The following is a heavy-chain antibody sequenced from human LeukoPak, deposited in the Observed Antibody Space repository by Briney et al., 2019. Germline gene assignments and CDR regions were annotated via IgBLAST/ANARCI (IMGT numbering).Heavy chain of an antibody. CDR1: GYSISSGYY. CDR3: ARHLAQYSSSPFDY. CDR2: IYHSGST. J-gene: IGHJ4*02. Sequence: KPSETLSLTCAVSGYSISSGYYWGWIRQPPGKGLEWIGSIYHSGSTYYNPSLKSRVTISVDTSMNQFSLKLSSVTAADTAVYYCARHLAQYSSSPFDYWGQGTLVTVSS. V-gene: IGHV4-38-2*01. D-gene: IGHD6-6*01.